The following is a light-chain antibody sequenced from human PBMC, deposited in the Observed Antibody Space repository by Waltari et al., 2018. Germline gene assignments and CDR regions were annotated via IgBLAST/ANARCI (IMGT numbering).Light chain of an antibody. J-gene: IGLJ1*01. CDR3: LVWDSSIGV. CDR1: ELDKKY. CDR2: QNK. V-gene: IGLV3-1*01. Sequence: SYDLTQPPSLSVSPGQTATITCSGHELDKKYTSWYHQKPGQSPVLVLYQNKVRPSGIPRRLSGSTSRSTANLTISGTQAMDEADYYCLVWDSSIGVFGSGTKITVL.